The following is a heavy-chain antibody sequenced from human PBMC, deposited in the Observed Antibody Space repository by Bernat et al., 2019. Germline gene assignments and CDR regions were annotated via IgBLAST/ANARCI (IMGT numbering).Heavy chain of an antibody. CDR3: ARSGVVEYGDYYFDY. D-gene: IGHD4-17*01. V-gene: IGHV1-2*04. Sequence: QVQLVQSGAEVKKPGASVKVSCKASGYTFTGYYMHWVRQAPGQGLEWMGWINPNSGGTNYAQKFQGWVTMTRDTSINTAYMELSRLRSDDTAVYYCARSGVVEYGDYYFDYWGQGTLVTVSA. CDR2: INPNSGGT. J-gene: IGHJ4*02. CDR1: GYTFTGYY.